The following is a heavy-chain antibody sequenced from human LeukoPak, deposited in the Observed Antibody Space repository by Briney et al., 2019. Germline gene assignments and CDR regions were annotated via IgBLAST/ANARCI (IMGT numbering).Heavy chain of an antibody. Sequence: GASVRVSFKASGYTFTGYYMHWVRQAPAQGLEWMGWINPNSGGTNYAQKFQGWVTITRDTSISTAYMELSRLRSDDTAVYYCARDRTGYGSGGNYFDYWGQGTLVTVSS. D-gene: IGHD3-10*01. CDR2: INPNSGGT. V-gene: IGHV1-2*04. CDR3: ARDRTGYGSGGNYFDY. CDR1: GYTFTGYY. J-gene: IGHJ4*02.